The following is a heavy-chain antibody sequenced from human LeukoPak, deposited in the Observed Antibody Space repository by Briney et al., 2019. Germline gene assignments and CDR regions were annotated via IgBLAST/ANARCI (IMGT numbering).Heavy chain of an antibody. CDR2: ISSSSSYI. D-gene: IGHD3-3*01. J-gene: IGHJ4*02. V-gene: IGHV3-21*01. Sequence: GGSLRLSCAASGFTFSSYSMNWVRQAPGKGLEWVSSISSSSSYIYYADSVKGRFTISRDNAKNSLYLQMNSLRAEDTAVYYCARGITIFGVVIVWGQGTLVTVSS. CDR1: GFTFSSYS. CDR3: ARGITIFGVVIV.